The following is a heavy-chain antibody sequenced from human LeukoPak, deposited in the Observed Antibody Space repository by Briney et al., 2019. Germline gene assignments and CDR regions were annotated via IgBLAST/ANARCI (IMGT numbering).Heavy chain of an antibody. Sequence: SGGSLRLSCAASGSTLSSYGMSWVRQAPGKGLEWAANIKQDGSEKYYVDSVKGRFTISRDNAKNSLYLQMNSLRAEDTAVYYCARRRYSGSSQHFDYWGQGTLVTVSS. CDR2: IKQDGSEK. V-gene: IGHV3-7*01. J-gene: IGHJ4*02. D-gene: IGHD1-26*01. CDR3: ARRRYSGSSQHFDY. CDR1: GSTLSSYG.